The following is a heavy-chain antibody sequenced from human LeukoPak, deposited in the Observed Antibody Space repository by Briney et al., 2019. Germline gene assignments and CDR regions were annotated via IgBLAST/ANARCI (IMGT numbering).Heavy chain of an antibody. V-gene: IGHV3-23*01. Sequence: GGSLRLSCAASGFTFSSYAMSWVRQAPGKGLEWVSAISGSGGSTYYADSVKGRFTISRGNSKNTLYLQMNSLRAEDTAVYYCAKAREYSSTFDYWGQGTLVTVSS. CDR2: ISGSGGST. CDR1: GFTFSSYA. J-gene: IGHJ4*02. CDR3: AKAREYSSTFDY. D-gene: IGHD6-6*01.